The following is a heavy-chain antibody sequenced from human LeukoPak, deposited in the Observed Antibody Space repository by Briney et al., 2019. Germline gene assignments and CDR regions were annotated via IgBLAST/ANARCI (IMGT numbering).Heavy chain of an antibody. CDR2: IIPIFGTA. CDR1: GGTFSSYA. V-gene: IGHV1-69*13. CDR3: ARDADYDSSGYYQLV. Sequence: ASVKVSCKASGGTFSSYAISWVRQAPGQGLEWMGGIIPIFGTANYAQKFQGRVTITADESTSTAYMELSSLRSEDTAVYYCARDADYDSSGYYQLVWGQGTLVTVSS. J-gene: IGHJ4*02. D-gene: IGHD3-22*01.